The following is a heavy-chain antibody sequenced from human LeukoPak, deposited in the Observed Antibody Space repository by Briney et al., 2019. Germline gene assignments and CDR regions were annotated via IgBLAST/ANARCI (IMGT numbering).Heavy chain of an antibody. CDR3: AKRIGGVNSFDH. CDR1: GFTFSSYA. V-gene: IGHV3-23*01. D-gene: IGHD3-16*01. Sequence: PGGSLRLSCAGSGFTFSSYAMSWVRQAPGKGLEWVSVISGSSDTTYYEDSVKGRFIISRDNSKNTLYLQMNSLRAEDTAVYYCAKRIGGVNSFDHWGQGTLVTVSS. J-gene: IGHJ4*02. CDR2: ISGSSDTT.